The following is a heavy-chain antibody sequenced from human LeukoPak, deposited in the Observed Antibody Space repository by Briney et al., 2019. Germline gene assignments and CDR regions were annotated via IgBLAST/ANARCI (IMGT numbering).Heavy chain of an antibody. V-gene: IGHV3-30-3*01. CDR2: ISYDGSNK. CDR3: ASRKDTPHLPDY. Sequence: GGSLRLSCAASGFTFSSYAMHWVRQAPGKGREWVAVISYDGSNKYYADSVKGRFTISRDNSKNTLYLQMNSLRAEDTAVYYCASRKDTPHLPDYWGQGTLVTVSS. D-gene: IGHD5-18*01. CDR1: GFTFSSYA. J-gene: IGHJ4*02.